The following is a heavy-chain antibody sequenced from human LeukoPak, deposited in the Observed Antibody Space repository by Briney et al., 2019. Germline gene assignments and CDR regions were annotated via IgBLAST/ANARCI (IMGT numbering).Heavy chain of an antibody. CDR2: IKQDGSEK. CDR3: ARAPRGVRGVLIHFDY. Sequence: GGSLRLSCAASGFTFSSYWMSWVRQAPGKGLEWVANIKQDGSEKYYVDSVKGRFTISRDNAKNSLYLQMNSLRAKDTAVYYCARAPRGVRGVLIHFDYWGQGTLVTVSS. J-gene: IGHJ4*02. V-gene: IGHV3-7*01. D-gene: IGHD3-10*01. CDR1: GFTFSSYW.